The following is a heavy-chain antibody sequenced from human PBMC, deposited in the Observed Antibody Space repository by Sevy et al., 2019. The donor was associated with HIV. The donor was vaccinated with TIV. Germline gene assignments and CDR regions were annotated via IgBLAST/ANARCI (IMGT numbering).Heavy chain of an antibody. CDR1: GFTFRSFS. V-gene: IGHV3-33*01. CDR3: AGDAARVIVPTAGFDS. Sequence: GGSLRLSCVASGFTFRSFSMHWVRQAPGKGLEWVAAIWYDGRTERYADSVQGRFTISTDNSKKTLYLQMNSLRDEDTAIDYCAGDAARVIVPTAGFDSWGQGTLVTVSS. CDR2: IWYDGRTE. J-gene: IGHJ5*01. D-gene: IGHD1-1*01.